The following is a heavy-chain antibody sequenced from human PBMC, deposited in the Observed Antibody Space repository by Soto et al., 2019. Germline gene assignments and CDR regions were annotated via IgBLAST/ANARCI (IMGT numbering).Heavy chain of an antibody. CDR2: INPSGGST. CDR1: GYTFTSYY. V-gene: IGHV1-46*01. Sequence: GASVKVSCKASGYTFTSYYMHWVRQAPGQGLEWMGIINPSGGSTSYAQKFQGRVTMTRDTSTSTAYMELTSLESDDTAVYYCARDPLSSFAMDVWGQGTTVTVSS. J-gene: IGHJ6*02. D-gene: IGHD3-10*02. CDR3: ARDPLSSFAMDV.